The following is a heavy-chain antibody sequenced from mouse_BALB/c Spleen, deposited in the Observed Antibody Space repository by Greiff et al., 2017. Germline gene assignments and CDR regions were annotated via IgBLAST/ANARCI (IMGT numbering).Heavy chain of an antibody. D-gene: IGHD1-1*01. Sequence: VKLMESGPELVRPGVSVKISCKGSSYTFNDYAMHWVKQSHAKSLEWIGVISTYYGNTNYNQKFKGKATMTVDKSSSTAYMELARLTSEDSAVYYCARGDYYGSSYDWYFDVWGAGTTVTVSS. V-gene: IGHV1-67*01. CDR2: ISTYYGNT. CDR3: ARGDYYGSSYDWYFDV. J-gene: IGHJ1*01. CDR1: SYTFNDYA.